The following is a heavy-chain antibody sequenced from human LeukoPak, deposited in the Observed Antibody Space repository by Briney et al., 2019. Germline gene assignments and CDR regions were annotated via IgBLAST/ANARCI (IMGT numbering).Heavy chain of an antibody. J-gene: IGHJ6*02. CDR2: VNTNGGAT. CDR3: VRGWRIMDV. CDR1: GFTFSNYP. D-gene: IGHD5-24*01. V-gene: IGHV3-64D*06. Sequence: GGSLRLSCSASGFTFSNYPMHWVRQAPGKGLEYVSVVNTNGGATYYADSVKGRSTISRDNSKNTVYLQISNLRGEDTAMYYCVRGWRIMDVWGQGTTVTVSS.